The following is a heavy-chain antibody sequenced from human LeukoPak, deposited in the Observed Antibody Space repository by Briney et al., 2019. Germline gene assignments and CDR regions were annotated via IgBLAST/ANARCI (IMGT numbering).Heavy chain of an antibody. CDR2: ISAYNGNT. CDR3: AREQHSSGWPKVDYFDY. J-gene: IGHJ4*02. Sequence: ASVKVSCKASGYTFTSYGISWGRQAPGQGLEWMGWISAYNGNTNYAQKLQGRVTMTTDTSTSTAYMELRSLRSDDTAVYYCAREQHSSGWPKVDYFDYWGQGTLVTVSS. V-gene: IGHV1-18*01. D-gene: IGHD6-19*01. CDR1: GYTFTSYG.